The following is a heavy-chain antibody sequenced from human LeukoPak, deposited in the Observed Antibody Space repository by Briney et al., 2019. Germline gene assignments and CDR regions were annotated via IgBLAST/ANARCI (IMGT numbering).Heavy chain of an antibody. CDR2: INPNSGGT. V-gene: IGHV1-2*02. Sequence: ASVKVSCKASGYTFTGYYMHWVRQAPGQGLEWMGWINPNSGGTNYAQKLQGRVTMTTDTSTSTAYMELRSLRSDDTAVYYCARAVGDYGDYPVNYWGQGTLVTVSS. D-gene: IGHD4-17*01. CDR1: GYTFTGYY. J-gene: IGHJ4*02. CDR3: ARAVGDYGDYPVNY.